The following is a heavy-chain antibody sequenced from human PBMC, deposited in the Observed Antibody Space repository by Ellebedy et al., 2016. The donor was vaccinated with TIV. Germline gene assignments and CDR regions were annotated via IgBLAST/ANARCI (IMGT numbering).Heavy chain of an antibody. CDR1: GYTFTSYY. D-gene: IGHD4-23*01. J-gene: IGHJ2*01. V-gene: IGHV1-46*01. Sequence: ASVKVSCKASGYTFTSYYMHWVRQAPGQGLEWMGIINPSGGSTSYAQKFQGRVTMTRDTSTSTVYMELSSLRSEDTAVYYCARDVYGGNSIGWYFDLWGRGTLVTVSS. CDR2: INPSGGST. CDR3: ARDVYGGNSIGWYFDL.